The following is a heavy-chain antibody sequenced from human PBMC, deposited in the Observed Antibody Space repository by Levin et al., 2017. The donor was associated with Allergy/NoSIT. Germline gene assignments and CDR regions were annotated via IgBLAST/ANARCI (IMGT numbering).Heavy chain of an antibody. J-gene: IGHJ4*02. CDR2: ISNDGGDK. CDR1: GFTFSSYP. D-gene: IGHD6-25*01. CDR3: ARDSKIAAADYYFDN. V-gene: IGHV3-30*04. Sequence: GGSLRLSCAASGFTFSSYPMHWVRQAPGKGLEWVTVISNDGGDKHYADSVKGRFTISRDNSKNTLYLQMNSLRVEDTAVYYCARDSKIAAADYYFDNWGQGTLVTVSS.